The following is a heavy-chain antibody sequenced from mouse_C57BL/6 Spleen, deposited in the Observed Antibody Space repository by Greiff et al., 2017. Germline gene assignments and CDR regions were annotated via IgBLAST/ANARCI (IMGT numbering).Heavy chain of an antibody. CDR2: IYPGDGDT. D-gene: IGHD2-5*01. CDR1: GYAFSSYW. CDR3: ARLYYSNYVYAMDY. J-gene: IGHJ4*01. V-gene: IGHV1-80*01. Sequence: VQLQQSGAELVKPGASVKISCKASGYAFSSYWMNWVKQRPGKGLEWIGQIYPGDGDTNYNGKFKGKATLTADKSSSTAYKQLSSLTSEDSAVYFCARLYYSNYVYAMDYWGQGTSVTVSS.